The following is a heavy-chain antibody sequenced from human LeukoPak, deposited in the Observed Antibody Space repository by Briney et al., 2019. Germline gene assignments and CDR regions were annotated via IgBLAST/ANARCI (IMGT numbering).Heavy chain of an antibody. D-gene: IGHD6-6*01. J-gene: IGHJ5*02. CDR3: ARDDYRGGSSSPNWFDP. CDR1: GYTFTSYG. Sequence: SVKVSCKASGYTFTSYGISWVRQAPGQGLEWMGGIIPIFGTANYAQKFQGRVTITADESTSTAYMELSSLRSEDTAVYYCARDDYRGGSSSPNWFDPWGQGTLVTVSS. V-gene: IGHV1-69*13. CDR2: IIPIFGTA.